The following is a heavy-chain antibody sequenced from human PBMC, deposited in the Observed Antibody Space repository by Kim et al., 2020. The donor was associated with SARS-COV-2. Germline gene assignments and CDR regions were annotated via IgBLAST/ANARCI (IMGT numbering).Heavy chain of an antibody. D-gene: IGHD3-22*01. Sequence: GGSLRLSCAASGFTFSSYAMHWVRQAPGKGLEWVAVISYDGSNKYYADSVKDRFTISRDNSKNTLYLQMNSLRAEDTAVYYCARDLSFYYYDSSGYRSGYGMDVWGQGTTVTVSS. CDR2: ISYDGSNK. V-gene: IGHV3-30*04. CDR1: GFTFSSYA. J-gene: IGHJ6*02. CDR3: ARDLSFYYYDSSGYRSGYGMDV.